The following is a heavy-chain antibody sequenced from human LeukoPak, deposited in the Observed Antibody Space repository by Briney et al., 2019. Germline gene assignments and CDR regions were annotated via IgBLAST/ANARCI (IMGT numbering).Heavy chain of an antibody. CDR1: GFTFSGYW. Sequence: GGSLRLSCVVSGFTFSGYWMTWVRQAPGKGLEWVANIREDGGERNYVDSVKGRFIISRDNSRNSLYLQMNSLRPEDTAVYYCTGDRNARATKEDRYDYWGQGTLVTVSS. CDR3: TGDRNARATKEDRYDY. V-gene: IGHV3-7*01. D-gene: IGHD5-12*01. CDR2: IREDGGER. J-gene: IGHJ4*02.